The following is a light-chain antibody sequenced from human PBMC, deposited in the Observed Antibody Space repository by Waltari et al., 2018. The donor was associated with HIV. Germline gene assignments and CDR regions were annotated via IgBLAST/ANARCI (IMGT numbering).Light chain of an antibody. J-gene: IGKJ3*01. V-gene: IGKV2-28*01. CDR3: MQAVQIPLT. CDR2: LGS. CDR1: QSLLRGHENNY. Sequence: DVVMTQSPLSLPVTPGEPASISCRSSQSLLRGHENNYLDWYLQKPGQSPRLLIYLGSTRATGVPDRFSGSGSGTDFKLNISRVEAEDVGVYYCMQAVQIPLTFGAGTKLEIK.